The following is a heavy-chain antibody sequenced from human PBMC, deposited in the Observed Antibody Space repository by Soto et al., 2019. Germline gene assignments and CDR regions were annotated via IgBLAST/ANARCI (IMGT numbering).Heavy chain of an antibody. CDR2: IYYSGST. D-gene: IGHD2-2*01. V-gene: IGHV4-31*03. J-gene: IGHJ5*02. CDR3: ARVVPAAMRFYNWFDP. Sequence: SETLSLTCTVSGGSISSGGYYWSWIRQHPGKGLEWIGYIYYSGSTYYNPSLKSRVTISVDTSKNQFSLKLSSVTAADTAVYYCARVVPAAMRFYNWFDPWGQGTLVTVSS. CDR1: GGSISSGGYY.